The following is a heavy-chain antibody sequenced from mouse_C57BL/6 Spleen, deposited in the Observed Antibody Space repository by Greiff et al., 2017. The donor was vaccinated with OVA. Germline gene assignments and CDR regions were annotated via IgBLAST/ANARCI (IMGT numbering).Heavy chain of an antibody. CDR2: LYPSGGGT. D-gene: IGHD2-3*01. Sequence: VQLQQSGAELVKPGASVKLSCKASGYTFTSYWMHWVKQRPGQGLEWIGWLYPSGGGTNYNEKFTDKATLTVDKSSSTAYMQLSSLTSEDSAVYYCARDGDGSLGWYYYEYWGQGTTLTVSS. V-gene: IGHV1-74*01. CDR3: ARDGDGSLGWYYYEY. CDR1: GYTFTSYW. J-gene: IGHJ2*01.